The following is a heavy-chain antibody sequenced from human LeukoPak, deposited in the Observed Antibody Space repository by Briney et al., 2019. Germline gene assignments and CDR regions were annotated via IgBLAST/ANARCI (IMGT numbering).Heavy chain of an antibody. J-gene: IGHJ6*02. D-gene: IGHD2-15*01. V-gene: IGHV1-2*02. CDR3: ARDRTFDCSDGSCPLGWVYGMDV. CDR1: GYTFTGYY. CDR2: INPNGGGT. Sequence: ASVKVSCKASGYTFTGYYMHWVRQAPGQGLEWMGWINPNGGGTNYAQKFQGRVTMTRDTSISTAYMELSRLRSDDTAVYYCARDRTFDCSDGSCPLGWVYGMDVWGQGTTVTVSS.